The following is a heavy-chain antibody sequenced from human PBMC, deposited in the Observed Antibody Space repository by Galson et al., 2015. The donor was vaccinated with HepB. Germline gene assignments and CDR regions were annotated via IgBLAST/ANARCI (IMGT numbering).Heavy chain of an antibody. J-gene: IGHJ4*02. CDR1: GYTFTGYY. D-gene: IGHD3-10*01. V-gene: IGHV1-2*02. CDR3: ARVGSPNYYGSGNRPERGPFDY. Sequence: SVKVSCKASGYTFTGYYMHWVRQAPGQGLEWMGWINPNSGGTNYAQKFQGRVTMTRDTSISTAYMELSRLRSDDTAVYYCARVGSPNYYGSGNRPERGPFDYWGQGTLVTVSS. CDR2: INPNSGGT.